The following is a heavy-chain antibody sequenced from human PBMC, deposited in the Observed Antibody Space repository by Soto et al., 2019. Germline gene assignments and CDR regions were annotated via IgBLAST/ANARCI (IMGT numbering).Heavy chain of an antibody. CDR3: ARDAFNCGGDCYSDYYYGMDV. V-gene: IGHV1-46*01. J-gene: IGHJ6*02. Sequence: GASVKVSCKASGYTFTSYYMHWVRQAPGQGLERIGIINSSGGSTSYAQKFQGRVTMTRDTSTSTVYMELSSLRSEDTAVYYCARDAFNCGGDCYSDYYYGMDVWGQGTTVTVSS. CDR1: GYTFTSYY. D-gene: IGHD2-21*02. CDR2: INSSGGST.